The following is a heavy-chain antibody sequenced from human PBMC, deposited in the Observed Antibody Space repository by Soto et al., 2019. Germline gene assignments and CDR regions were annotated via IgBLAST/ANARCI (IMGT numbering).Heavy chain of an antibody. Sequence: GESLNISYKGSGYSFTLYWIGWVRQMPGKGLEWMGIIYPGDSDTRYSPSFQGQVTISADKSISTAYLQWSSLKASDTAMYYCATRVQDPGKYYYGMDVWGQGTTVTVSS. CDR1: GYSFTLYW. V-gene: IGHV5-51*01. J-gene: IGHJ6*02. D-gene: IGHD6-13*01. CDR2: IYPGDSDT. CDR3: ATRVQDPGKYYYGMDV.